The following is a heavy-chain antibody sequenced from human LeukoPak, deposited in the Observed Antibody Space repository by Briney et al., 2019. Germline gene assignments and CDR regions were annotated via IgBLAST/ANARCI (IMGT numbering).Heavy chain of an antibody. D-gene: IGHD6-19*01. CDR3: AKDPHSSGWYRGYYFDY. Sequence: PGGSLRLSCAASGFTFSSYGMSWVRQAPGKGLEWVSAISGSAGSTYYADSVKGRFTISRDNSKNTLYLQMNSLRAEDTAVYYCAKDPHSSGWYRGYYFDYWGQGTLVTVSS. V-gene: IGHV3-23*01. CDR2: ISGSAGST. J-gene: IGHJ4*02. CDR1: GFTFSSYG.